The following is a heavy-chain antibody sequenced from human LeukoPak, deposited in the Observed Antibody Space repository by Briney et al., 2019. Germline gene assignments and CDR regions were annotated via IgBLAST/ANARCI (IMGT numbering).Heavy chain of an antibody. CDR1: GFTFSSYG. D-gene: IGHD2-2*01. J-gene: IGHJ4*02. CDR2: IWYDGSNK. V-gene: IGHV3-33*01. Sequence: PGGSLRLSCAASGFTFSSYGMHWVRQAPGKGLEWVAVIWYDGSNKYYTDSVKGRFTISRDNSKDTLYLQMNSLRAEDTAVYYCARGYCSSTSCYGYFDYWGQGTLVTVSS. CDR3: ARGYCSSTSCYGYFDY.